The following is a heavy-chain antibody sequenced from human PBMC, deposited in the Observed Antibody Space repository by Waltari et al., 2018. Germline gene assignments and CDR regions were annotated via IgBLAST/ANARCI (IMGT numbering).Heavy chain of an antibody. Sequence: QVQLVESGGGVVQPGRSLRLSCAASGFTLSSYALHAVRKAPGKGLEWGAVISYDGSNKYYADSVKGRFTISRDNSKNTLYLQMNSLRAEDTAVYYCARAIVLTIGGVSFDYWGQGTLVTVSS. CDR2: ISYDGSNK. CDR1: GFTLSSYA. V-gene: IGHV3-30*01. J-gene: IGHJ4*02. CDR3: ARAIVLTIGGVSFDY. D-gene: IGHD3-16*01.